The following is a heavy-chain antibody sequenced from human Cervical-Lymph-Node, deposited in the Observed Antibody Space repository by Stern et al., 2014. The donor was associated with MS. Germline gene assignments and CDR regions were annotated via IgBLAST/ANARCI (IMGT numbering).Heavy chain of an antibody. CDR3: ARHGLGSRMEYFDR. CDR1: AVSISNRAHY. D-gene: IGHD3-10*01. J-gene: IGHJ1*01. CDR2: LHYAGHS. V-gene: IGHV4-39*01. Sequence: QVQLQESGPGLVQSSETLYLTCSVSAVSISNRAHYGGWVRQSPGKTLESLGSLHYAGHSYFNPSLKIRVSISLDTSKNQFSLKGTSVSAPDTDVYYCARHGLGSRMEYFDRWGQGTLVIGPS.